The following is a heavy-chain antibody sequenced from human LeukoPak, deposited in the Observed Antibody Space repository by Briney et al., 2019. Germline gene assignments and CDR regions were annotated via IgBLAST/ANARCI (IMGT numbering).Heavy chain of an antibody. CDR2: IYSGGST. Sequence: PGGSLRLSCTASGFTFINAWMSWVRQAPGKGLEWVSVIYSGGSTNYADSVKGRFTISRDNSKNTLYLQMNSLRAEDTAVYYCARDLGGGYGNFDYWGQGTLATVSS. J-gene: IGHJ4*02. CDR1: GFTFINAW. V-gene: IGHV3-53*01. CDR3: ARDLGGGYGNFDY. D-gene: IGHD5-18*01.